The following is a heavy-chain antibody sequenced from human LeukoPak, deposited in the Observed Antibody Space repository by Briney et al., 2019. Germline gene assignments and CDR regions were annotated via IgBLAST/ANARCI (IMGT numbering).Heavy chain of an antibody. V-gene: IGHV3-30-3*01. CDR3: ARDMHLVSLGY. Sequence: GRSLRLSCAASGFTFSSYTMHWVRQAPGKGLEWVAVISYEGSNENYADSVKGRFTISRDNSKNTLYLQLNSLRAEDTADCARDMHLVSLGYWGQGTLVTVSS. D-gene: IGHD6-13*01. CDR2: ISYEGSNE. J-gene: IGHJ4*02. CDR1: GFTFSSYT.